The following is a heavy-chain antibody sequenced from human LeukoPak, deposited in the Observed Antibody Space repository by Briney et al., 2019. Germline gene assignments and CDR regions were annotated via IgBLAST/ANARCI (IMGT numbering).Heavy chain of an antibody. J-gene: IGHJ5*02. CDR3: AREPPLYCSGGNCTPGDWFDP. D-gene: IGHD2-15*01. CDR1: GYTFTGYY. V-gene: IGHV1-18*04. CDR2: ISAYNGNT. Sequence: ASVKVSCKASGYTFTGYYMHWVRQAPGQGLEWMGWISAYNGNTNYAQKLQGRVTMTTDTSTSTAYMELRSLRSDDTAVYYCAREPPLYCSGGNCTPGDWFDPWGQGTLVTVSS.